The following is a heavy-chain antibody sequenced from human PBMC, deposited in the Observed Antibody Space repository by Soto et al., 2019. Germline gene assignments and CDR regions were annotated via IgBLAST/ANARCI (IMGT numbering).Heavy chain of an antibody. D-gene: IGHD3-16*01. V-gene: IGHV4-39*01. CDR2: IYYSGST. CDR3: ARHVLTAYIVYYFDY. Sequence: SETLSLTCTVSAGSISSPHDYWGWIRQPPGRGLEWIGSIYYSGSTYYNPSLKSRITISVDTSKNQFSLKLSSVTAADTAVYYCARHVLTAYIVYYFDYWGQGTLVTVSS. CDR1: AGSISSPHDY. J-gene: IGHJ4*02.